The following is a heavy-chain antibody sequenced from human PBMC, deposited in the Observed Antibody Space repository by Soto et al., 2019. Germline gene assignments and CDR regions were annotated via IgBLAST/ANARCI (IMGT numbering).Heavy chain of an antibody. CDR1: GGSFSGYY. CDR2: INHSGST. D-gene: IGHD3-10*01. V-gene: IGHV4-34*01. Sequence: QVQLQQWGAGLLKPSETLSLTCAVYGGSFSGYYWSCIRHPPGKGLEWIGEINHSGSTNYNPSLKSRVTISVDTSKNQFSLKLSYVTAADTAVDYCARRGHAFTMVRGRYYYGMDVWGQGTKVTVSS. J-gene: IGHJ6*02. CDR3: ARRGHAFTMVRGRYYYGMDV.